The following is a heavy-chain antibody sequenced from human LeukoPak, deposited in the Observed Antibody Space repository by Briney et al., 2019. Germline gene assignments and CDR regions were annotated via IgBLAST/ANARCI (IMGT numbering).Heavy chain of an antibody. J-gene: IGHJ6*04. V-gene: IGHV3-21*01. CDR2: ISSSSSYI. D-gene: IGHD2-15*01. CDR3: ARDHIIEHIVVVVAASPYYYYGMDV. Sequence: GGSLRLSCAASGFTFSSYSMNWVRQAPGKGLEWVSSISSSSSYIYYADSVKGRFTISRDNAKNSLYLLMNSLRAEDTAVYYCARDHIIEHIVVVVAASPYYYYGMDVWGKGTTVTVSS. CDR1: GFTFSSYS.